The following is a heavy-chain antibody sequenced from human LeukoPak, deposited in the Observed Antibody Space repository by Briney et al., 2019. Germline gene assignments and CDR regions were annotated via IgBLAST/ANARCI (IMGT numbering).Heavy chain of an antibody. CDR1: GFTFSSYS. J-gene: IGHJ4*02. D-gene: IGHD6-19*01. CDR3: AKDLGSGWYLPSHQIDY. CDR2: ISSSSSYI. V-gene: IGHV3-21*01. Sequence: MPGGSLRLSCAASGFTFSSYSMNWVRQAPGKGLEWVSSISSSSSYIYYADSVKGRFTISRDNAKNSLYLQMNSLRAEDTAVYYCAKDLGSGWYLPSHQIDYWGQGTLVTVSS.